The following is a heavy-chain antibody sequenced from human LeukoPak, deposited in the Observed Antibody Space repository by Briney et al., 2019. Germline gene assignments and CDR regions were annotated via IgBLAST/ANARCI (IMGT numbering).Heavy chain of an antibody. CDR2: IRYDGSNK. Sequence: PGGSLRLSCAASGFTFSSYGMHWVRQAPGKGLEWVAFIRYDGSNKYYADSVKGRFTISRDNSKNTLYLQMNSLRAEDTAVYYCAKDISGWYAEYFQHWGQGTLVTVSS. J-gene: IGHJ1*01. D-gene: IGHD6-19*01. CDR1: GFTFSSYG. CDR3: AKDISGWYAEYFQH. V-gene: IGHV3-30*02.